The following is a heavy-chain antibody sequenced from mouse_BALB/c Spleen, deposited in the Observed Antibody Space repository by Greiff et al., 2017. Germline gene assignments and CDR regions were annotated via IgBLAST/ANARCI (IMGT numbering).Heavy chain of an antibody. CDR3: TRSTGGFAY. Sequence: QVQLQQPGAELVKPGASVKLSCKASGYTFTSYYMYWVKQRPGQGLEWIGGINPSNGGTNFNEKFKSKATLTVDKSSSTAYMQLSSLTSEDSAVYYCTRSTGGFAYWGQGTLVTVSA. V-gene: IGHV1S81*02. CDR1: GYTFTSYY. CDR2: INPSNGGT. J-gene: IGHJ3*01.